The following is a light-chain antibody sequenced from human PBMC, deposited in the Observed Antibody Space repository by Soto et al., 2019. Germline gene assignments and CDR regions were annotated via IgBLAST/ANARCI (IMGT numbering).Light chain of an antibody. CDR1: QTINKNY. V-gene: IGKV3-20*01. Sequence: EIVLTQSPGTLSLSLGERATLSCRASQTINKNYFAWYQQKPGQAPRPLMYSASSRATGIPDRFSGSGSGTDFTLTISRLEPEDFAVYYCQYYGRSPLTFGGGTKVEIK. J-gene: IGKJ4*01. CDR2: SAS. CDR3: QYYGRSPLT.